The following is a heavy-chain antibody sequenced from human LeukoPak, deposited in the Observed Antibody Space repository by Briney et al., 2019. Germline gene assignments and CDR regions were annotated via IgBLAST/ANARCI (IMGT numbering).Heavy chain of an antibody. Sequence: ASVNVSCKSSAGTFSIYAISWVRQAPGQGLELMGGIIPIFGTANYAQKFQGRVTITADESTSTAYMELSSLRSEDTAVYYCARAPPLYSSFYFDYWGQGTLVTVSS. J-gene: IGHJ4*02. D-gene: IGHD6-6*01. CDR3: ARAPPLYSSFYFDY. CDR1: AGTFSIYA. CDR2: IIPIFGTA. V-gene: IGHV1-69*13.